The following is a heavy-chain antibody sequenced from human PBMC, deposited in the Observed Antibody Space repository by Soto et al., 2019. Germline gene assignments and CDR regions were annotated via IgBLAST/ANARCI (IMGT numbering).Heavy chain of an antibody. J-gene: IGHJ6*02. CDR3: ARSQGSSTSLEIYYYYYYGMDV. V-gene: IGHV1-69*01. CDR1: GGTVSSYA. CDR2: IIPIPGTT. D-gene: IGHD2-2*01. Sequence: VQLVQSGAEVKKPGSSVKVSCKGSGGTVSSYAISWVRQAPGQGLEWMGGIIPIPGTTNYAQKFQGRGTITADESTSTAYLELSSLRSEDTAVYYCARSQGSSTSLEIYYYYYYGMDVWGQGTTVTVSS.